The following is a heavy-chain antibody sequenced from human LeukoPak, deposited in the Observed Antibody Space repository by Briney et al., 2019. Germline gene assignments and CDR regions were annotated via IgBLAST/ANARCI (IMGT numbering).Heavy chain of an antibody. V-gene: IGHV4-39*07. Sequence: SETLSLTCTVSDGSISSSSYYWGWIRQPPGKGLEWIGSIYYTGSTYYNPSLNTRVTISVDTSKNQFSLKLSSVTAADTAVYYCARVAGSSWYYYYGMDVWGQGTTVTVSS. D-gene: IGHD6-13*01. CDR3: ARVAGSSWYYYYGMDV. J-gene: IGHJ6*02. CDR1: DGSISSSSYY. CDR2: IYYTGST.